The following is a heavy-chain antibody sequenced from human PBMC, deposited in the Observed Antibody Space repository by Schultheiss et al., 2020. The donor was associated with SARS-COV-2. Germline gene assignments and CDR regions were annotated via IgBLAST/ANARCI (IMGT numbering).Heavy chain of an antibody. CDR2: ISGSGTTT. D-gene: IGHD3-3*01. V-gene: IGHV3-23*01. CDR3: ARDPVLRFLPQTRYGMDV. Sequence: GGSLRLSCAVYGGSFSGYYWSWIRQPPGKGLEWVSGISGSGTTTYYADSVKGRFTISRDNIKNTLYLQMNSLRAEDTAVYYCARDPVLRFLPQTRYGMDVWGQGTTVTVSS. CDR1: GGSFSGYY. J-gene: IGHJ6*02.